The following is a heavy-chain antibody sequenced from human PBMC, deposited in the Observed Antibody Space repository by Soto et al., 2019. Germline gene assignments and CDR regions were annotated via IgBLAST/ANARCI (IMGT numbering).Heavy chain of an antibody. Sequence: GGSLRLSCAASGFTFSSYSMNWVRQAPGKGLEWVSYISSSSSTIYYADSVKGRFTISRDNAKNSLYLQMNSLRDEDTAVYYCARDRYCSSTSCHSNHYYYYYGMDVWGQGTTVTVSS. CDR3: ARDRYCSSTSCHSNHYYYYYGMDV. CDR1: GFTFSSYS. J-gene: IGHJ6*02. V-gene: IGHV3-48*02. D-gene: IGHD2-2*01. CDR2: ISSSSSTI.